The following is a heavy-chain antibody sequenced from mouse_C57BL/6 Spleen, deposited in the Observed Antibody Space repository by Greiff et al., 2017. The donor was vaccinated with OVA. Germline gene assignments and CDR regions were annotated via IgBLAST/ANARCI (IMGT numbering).Heavy chain of an antibody. J-gene: IGHJ2*01. CDR3: ARKTAQATFDD. CDR2: IYPGDGDT. D-gene: IGHD3-2*02. V-gene: IGHV1-82*01. Sequence: VQLQQSGPELVKPGASVKISCKASGYAFSSSWMNWVKQRPGKGLEWIGRIYPGDGDTNYNGKFKGKATLTADKSSRTAYMQLSSLTSEDSAVYFCARKTAQATFDDWGKGTTLTVSS. CDR1: GYAFSSSW.